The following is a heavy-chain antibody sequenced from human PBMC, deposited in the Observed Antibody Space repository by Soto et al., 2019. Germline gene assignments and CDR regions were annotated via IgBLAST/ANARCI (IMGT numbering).Heavy chain of an antibody. D-gene: IGHD3-10*01. Sequence: EVQLVETGGGLIQPGGSLRLSCAASGFTVSSNYMSWVRQAPGKGLEWVSVIYSGGSTYYADSVKSRFTISRDNSKNTLYLQMNSLRAEDTAVYYCARDTITMVRGGHYYYYGMDVWGQGTTVTVSS. J-gene: IGHJ6*02. CDR3: ARDTITMVRGGHYYYYGMDV. V-gene: IGHV3-53*02. CDR2: IYSGGST. CDR1: GFTVSSNY.